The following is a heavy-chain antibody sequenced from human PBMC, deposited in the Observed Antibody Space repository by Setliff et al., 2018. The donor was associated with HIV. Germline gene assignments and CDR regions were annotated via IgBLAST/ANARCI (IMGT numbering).Heavy chain of an antibody. D-gene: IGHD3-22*01. CDR1: GYTFTSYY. CDR2: INPTGGST. CDR3: ARVQHLTYDYYSSGYYDHDVFDI. V-gene: IGHV1-46*03. J-gene: IGHJ3*02. Sequence: ASVKVSCKASGYTFTSYYMHWVRQAPGQGLEWMGIINPTGGSTTYAQKFQGRVTVTRDTSTSTVYMELSSLRSEDTAVYYCARVQHLTYDYYSSGYYDHDVFDIWGQGTMVTVSS.